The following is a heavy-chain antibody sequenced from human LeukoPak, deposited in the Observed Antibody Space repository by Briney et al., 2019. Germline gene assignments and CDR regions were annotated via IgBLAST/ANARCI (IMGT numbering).Heavy chain of an antibody. CDR2: INHSEST. J-gene: IGHJ4*02. CDR1: GGSFSGYY. Sequence: SETLSLTCAVYGGSFSGYYWSWIRQPPGKGLEWIGEINHSESTNYNPSLKSRVTISVDTSKNQFSLRLNSVTAADTAVYYCARKRIYSYGRHTGVAVTESFDSWGQGTLVTVSS. D-gene: IGHD5-18*01. CDR3: ARKRIYSYGRHTGVAVTESFDS. V-gene: IGHV4-34*01.